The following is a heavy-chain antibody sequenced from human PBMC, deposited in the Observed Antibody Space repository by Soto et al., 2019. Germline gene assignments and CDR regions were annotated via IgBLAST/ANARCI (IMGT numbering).Heavy chain of an antibody. J-gene: IGHJ4*02. CDR3: ARGVPPRFDY. CDR2: INHSGST. V-gene: IGHV4-34*01. CDR1: GGSFSGYY. Sequence: SETLSLTCAVYGGSFSGYYCSWIRQPPGKGLEWIGEINHSGSTNYNPSLKSRVTISVDTSKNQFSLKLSSVTAADTAVYYCARGVPPRFDYWGQGTLVTVSS.